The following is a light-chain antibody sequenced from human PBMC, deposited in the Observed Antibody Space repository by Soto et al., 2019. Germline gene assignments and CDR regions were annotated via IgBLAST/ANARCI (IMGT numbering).Light chain of an antibody. Sequence: DIQLTQSPSFLSASVGDRVTITCRASQSLNHYFAWYQQKPGKAPKLLIYATSTLQSGVPSRFSGSGSGTEFTLTISSLQHEDVATYYCQQLNSYPLTFGGGTKVEIK. J-gene: IGKJ4*01. CDR1: QSLNHY. CDR2: ATS. V-gene: IGKV1-9*01. CDR3: QQLNSYPLT.